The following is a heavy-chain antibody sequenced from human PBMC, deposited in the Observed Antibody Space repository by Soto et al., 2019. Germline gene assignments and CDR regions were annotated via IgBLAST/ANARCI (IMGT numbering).Heavy chain of an antibody. V-gene: IGHV3-30-3*01. CDR3: ARGGAWTPEGLGY. CDR1: GFTFSSFA. CDR2: ISSDVVNY. D-gene: IGHD2-15*01. Sequence: QVQLVESGGGVVQPGRSLRLSCAASGFTFSSFAMHWVRQAPGKGLEWLAVISSDVVNYYYAESVKGRFTISRDNSKNTLYLQMNSLRNEETAVYYGARGGAWTPEGLGYWGQGTLVTVSS. J-gene: IGHJ4*02.